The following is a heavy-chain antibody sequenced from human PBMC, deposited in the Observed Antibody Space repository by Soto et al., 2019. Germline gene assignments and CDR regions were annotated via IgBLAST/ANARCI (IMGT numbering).Heavy chain of an antibody. V-gene: IGHV3-74*01. CDR3: ALGLGKPIDF. D-gene: IGHD7-27*01. CDR2: INSDGSST. Sequence: PGGSLRLSCAVSGFTFSSYWIHWVRQAPGKRLVWVSRINSDGSSTTYADSVKGRFTISRDNAKNTLYLQMNSLRAEDTAVYYCALGLGKPIDFRGTGPLVTVSS. J-gene: IGHJ4*02. CDR1: GFTFSSYW.